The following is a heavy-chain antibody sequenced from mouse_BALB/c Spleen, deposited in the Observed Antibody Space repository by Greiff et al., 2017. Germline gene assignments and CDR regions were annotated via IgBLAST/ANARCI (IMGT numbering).Heavy chain of an antibody. CDR2: ISYSGST. J-gene: IGHJ4*01. V-gene: IGHV3-2*02. CDR3: ARWGDFYAMDY. CDR1: GYSITSDYA. Sequence: EVKLMESGPGLVKPSQSLSLTCTVTGYSITSDYAWNWIRQFPGNKLEWMGYISYSGSTSYNPSLKSRISITRDTSKNQFFLQLNSVTTGDTATYYCARWGDFYAMDYWGQGTSVTVSS.